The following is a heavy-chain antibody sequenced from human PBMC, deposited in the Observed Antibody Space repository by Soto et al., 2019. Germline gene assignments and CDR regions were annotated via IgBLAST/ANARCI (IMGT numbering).Heavy chain of an antibody. Sequence: ASVKVSCKASGFSLSDYYMHLVRQAPVHVLELIVWINPKTFGTKYSQKFQDCFTITMYTSINTSYLELNILTSDYTSVYYCARDPVSHQANQGLDVWGQGTTVTVSS. J-gene: IGHJ6*02. CDR1: GFSLSDYY. CDR3: ARDPVSHQANQGLDV. CDR2: INPKTFGT. D-gene: IGHD2-2*01. V-gene: IGHV1-2*04.